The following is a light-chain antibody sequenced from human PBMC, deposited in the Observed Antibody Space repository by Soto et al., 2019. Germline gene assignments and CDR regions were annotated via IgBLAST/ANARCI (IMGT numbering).Light chain of an antibody. V-gene: IGLV2-14*01. Sequence: QSAPTQPASVSGSPGQSITISCTGTSDDVGAYDHVSWYQHHPGKAPKLMIYEVTNRPSGVSNRFSGSKSGNTASLTISGLQAEDEADYFCSSYTGSSTLVFGGGTQLTVL. CDR1: SDDVGAYDH. J-gene: IGLJ2*01. CDR3: SSYTGSSTLV. CDR2: EVT.